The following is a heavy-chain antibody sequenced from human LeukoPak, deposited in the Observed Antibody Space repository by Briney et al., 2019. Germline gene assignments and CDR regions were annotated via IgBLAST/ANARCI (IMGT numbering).Heavy chain of an antibody. Sequence: ASVKVSCKASGYTFTCYYMHWVRQAPGQGLEGMGWINPNSGGANYAQKFQGRVTMTRDTSISTAYMELSRLRSDDTAVYYCARVDYYDSSGPFDYWGQGTLVTVSS. J-gene: IGHJ4*02. CDR2: INPNSGGA. CDR1: GYTFTCYY. D-gene: IGHD3-22*01. CDR3: ARVDYYDSSGPFDY. V-gene: IGHV1-2*02.